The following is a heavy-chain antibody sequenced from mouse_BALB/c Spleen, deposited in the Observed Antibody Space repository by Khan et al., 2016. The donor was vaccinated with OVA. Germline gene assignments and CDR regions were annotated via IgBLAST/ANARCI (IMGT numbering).Heavy chain of an antibody. CDR2: IWGDGST. CDR3: ANGVTYFGGYFDV. CDR1: GFSFTNYG. V-gene: IGHV2-3*01. J-gene: IGHJ1*01. D-gene: IGHD2-10*01. Sequence: QVQLKESGPGLVAPSQSLSITCTVSGFSFTNYGVSWVRQPPGKGLEWLGIIWGDGSTNYHSALISRLSITKDDSRSQVFLKLNSLQTDDTATYYRANGVTYFGGYFDVWGAGTTVTVSS.